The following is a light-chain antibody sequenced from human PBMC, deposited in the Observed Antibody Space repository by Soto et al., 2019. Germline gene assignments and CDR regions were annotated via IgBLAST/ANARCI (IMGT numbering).Light chain of an antibody. V-gene: IGLV2-8*01. J-gene: IGLJ1*01. CDR3: TSYTSSSTHV. CDR2: EVN. CDR1: SSDVGGYNY. Sequence: QSVLTQPPSASGSPGQSVAISCTGTSSDVGGYNYVSWYQQHPGKAPKLMIYEVNKRPSGVPDRFSGSKSGNTASLTVSGLQAEDEADYYCTSYTSSSTHVFGTGTKVTAL.